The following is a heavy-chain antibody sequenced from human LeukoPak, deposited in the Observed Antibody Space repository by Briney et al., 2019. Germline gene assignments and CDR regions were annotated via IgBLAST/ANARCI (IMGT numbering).Heavy chain of an antibody. V-gene: IGHV1-24*01. D-gene: IGHD3-10*01. CDR1: GYTITELS. CDR3: ATAEAGGYFQH. J-gene: IGHJ1*01. Sequence: ASVKVSCKVSGYTITELSMHWVRQAPGKGLELMGGFDPEDGETIYAQKFQGRVTMTEDTSTDTAYMELSSLRSEDTAVYYCATAEAGGYFQHWGQGTLVTVSS. CDR2: FDPEDGET.